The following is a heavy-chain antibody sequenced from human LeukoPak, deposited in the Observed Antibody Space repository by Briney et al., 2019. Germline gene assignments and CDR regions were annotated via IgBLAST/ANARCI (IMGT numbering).Heavy chain of an antibody. Sequence: GGSLRLSCAASGFTFSSYSMNWVRQAPGKGLEWVSSISSRSSYIYYADSVKGRFTISRDNAKNSLYLQMNSLRAEDTAVYYCARDLGGYDSLWFDPWGQGTLVTVSS. D-gene: IGHD5-12*01. V-gene: IGHV3-21*01. J-gene: IGHJ5*02. CDR3: ARDLGGYDSLWFDP. CDR2: ISSRSSYI. CDR1: GFTFSSYS.